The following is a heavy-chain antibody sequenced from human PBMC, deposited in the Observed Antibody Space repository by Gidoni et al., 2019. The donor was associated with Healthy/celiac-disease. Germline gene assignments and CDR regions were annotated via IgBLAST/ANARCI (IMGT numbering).Heavy chain of an antibody. D-gene: IGHD3-10*01. J-gene: IGHJ6*02. CDR3: ARHGSGSYYRYYYYYGMDV. CDR2: IYYSGST. V-gene: IGHV4-39*01. CDR1: GGSISSSSYY. Sequence: QLQLQESGPGLVKPSETLSLTCTVSGGSISSSSYYWGWIRQPPGKGLEWIGSIYYSGSTYYNPSLKSRVTISVDTSKNQFSLKLSSVTAADTAVYYCARHGSGSYYRYYYYYGMDVWGQGTTVTVSS.